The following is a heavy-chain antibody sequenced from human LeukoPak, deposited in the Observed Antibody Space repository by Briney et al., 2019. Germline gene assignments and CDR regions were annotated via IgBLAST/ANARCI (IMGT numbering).Heavy chain of an antibody. Sequence: PGGSLRLSCAASGFTFSDHYMDWVRQAPGKGLEWVGRIRNKASTYTTQYAASVKGRFTISRDDSKNSLDLQMNSLKTEDTAMYYCARGGSDYTNYYFDYWGQGTLVTVSS. D-gene: IGHD4-11*01. J-gene: IGHJ4*02. CDR2: IRNKASTYTT. CDR3: ARGGSDYTNYYFDY. CDR1: GFTFSDHY. V-gene: IGHV3-72*01.